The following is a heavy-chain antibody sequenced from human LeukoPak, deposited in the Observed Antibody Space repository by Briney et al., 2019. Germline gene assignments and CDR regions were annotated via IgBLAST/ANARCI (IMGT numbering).Heavy chain of an antibody. D-gene: IGHD3-10*01. V-gene: IGHV4-39*07. Sequence: SETLSLTCTVSGGSISSSSYYWGWIRQPPGKGLEWIGSIYYSGSTYYNPSLKSRVTISVDKSKNQFSLKLNSVTAADTAVYYCARGVGRGSSADWFDPWGQGTLVTVSS. CDR2: IYYSGST. CDR3: ARGVGRGSSADWFDP. CDR1: GGSISSSSYY. J-gene: IGHJ5*02.